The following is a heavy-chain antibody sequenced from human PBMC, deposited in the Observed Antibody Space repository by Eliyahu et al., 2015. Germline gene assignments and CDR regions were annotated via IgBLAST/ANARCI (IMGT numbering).Heavy chain of an antibody. J-gene: IGHJ3*02. CDR2: IYYSGST. V-gene: IGHV4-31*03. CDR1: GXSISXGGXX. Sequence: QVQLQESGPGLVKPSQTLSLTCTVSGXSISXGGXXXSWIRQHPGKGLEWIGYIYYSGSTYYNPSLKSRVTISVDTSKNQFSLKLSSVTAADTAVYYCARVYYDILTADIGGHAFDIWGQGTMVTVSS. D-gene: IGHD3-9*01. CDR3: ARVYYDILTADIGGHAFDI.